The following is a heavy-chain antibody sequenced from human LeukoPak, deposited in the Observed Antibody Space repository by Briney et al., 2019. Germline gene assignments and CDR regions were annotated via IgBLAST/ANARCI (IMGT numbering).Heavy chain of an antibody. Sequence: PGGSLRLSCAASGFTFSSYWISWVRQAPGKGLEWVANIKQDGSEKYYVDSVKGRFTISRDNAKNSLYLQMNSLRAEDTAVYYCARGQHYYDSSGYYPFDYWGQGTLVTVSS. J-gene: IGHJ4*02. V-gene: IGHV3-7*01. CDR2: IKQDGSEK. D-gene: IGHD3-22*01. CDR3: ARGQHYYDSSGYYPFDY. CDR1: GFTFSSYW.